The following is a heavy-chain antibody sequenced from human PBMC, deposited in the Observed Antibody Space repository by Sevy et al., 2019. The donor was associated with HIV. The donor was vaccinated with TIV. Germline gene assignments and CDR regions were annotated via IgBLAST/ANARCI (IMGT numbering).Heavy chain of an antibody. Sequence: GGSLRLSCAASGFTFSNAWMSWVRQAPGKGLEWVGRIKSKTDGGTTDYAAPVKGRFTISRDDSKNTLYLQMNSLKTEVTAVYYCTTDGIWSGYYTSDYWGQGTLVTVSS. CDR2: IKSKTDGGTT. J-gene: IGHJ4*02. V-gene: IGHV3-15*01. D-gene: IGHD3-3*01. CDR1: GFTFSNAW. CDR3: TTDGIWSGYYTSDY.